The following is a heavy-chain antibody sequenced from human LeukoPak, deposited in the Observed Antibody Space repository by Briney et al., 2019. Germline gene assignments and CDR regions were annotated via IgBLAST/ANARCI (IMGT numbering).Heavy chain of an antibody. J-gene: IGHJ3*02. CDR1: GGSISSSSYY. Sequence: PSETLSLTCTVSGGSISSSSYYWGWIRQPPGKGLEWIGSIYYSGSTYYNPSLKSRVTISVDTSKNQFSLKLSSVTAADTAVYYCARAPPSWDYAFDIWGQGTMVTVSS. D-gene: IGHD1-26*01. CDR3: ARAPPSWDYAFDI. CDR2: IYYSGST. V-gene: IGHV4-39*07.